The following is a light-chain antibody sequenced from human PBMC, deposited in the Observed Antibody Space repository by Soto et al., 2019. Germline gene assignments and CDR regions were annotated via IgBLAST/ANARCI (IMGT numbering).Light chain of an antibody. V-gene: IGLV2-14*03. Sequence: QSALTQPASVSGSPGQSITISCTGTSSDVGGYNYVSLYQHHPGKAPKPLIYDVSNRPSGVSNRFSGSKSGNTASLTISGLQPEDEADYSCSSYTTSNTRQIVLGTGTKLTVL. CDR1: SSDVGGYNY. CDR3: SSYTTSNTRQIV. J-gene: IGLJ1*01. CDR2: DVS.